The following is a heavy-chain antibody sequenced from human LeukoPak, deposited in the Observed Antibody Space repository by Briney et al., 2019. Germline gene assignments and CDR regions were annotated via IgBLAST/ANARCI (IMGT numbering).Heavy chain of an antibody. V-gene: IGHV4-59*01. J-gene: IGHJ4*02. CDR2: IYYSGST. CDR1: GDSISSYY. D-gene: IGHD3-10*01. Sequence: PSETLSLTCTVSGDSISSYYWNWVRQSPGKGLEWIGYIYYSGSTNCDPSLKSRVTISIDTSKSQFSLKLRSVTAADTAVYYCAREVPIVRGLRWDYWGQGTLVTVSS. CDR3: AREVPIVRGLRWDY.